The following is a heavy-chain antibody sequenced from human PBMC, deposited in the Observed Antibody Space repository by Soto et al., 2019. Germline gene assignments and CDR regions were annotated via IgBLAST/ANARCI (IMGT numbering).Heavy chain of an antibody. Sequence: ESLRISSKGSGYGFTSYWIGWVLQIPGKGLEWMGIIYPGDSDTRYSPSFHGQVTISADTSISTAYLQWSSLKASDTAMYYCARLEGIVGTIPDYWGQGTLVTVSS. D-gene: IGHD5-12*01. CDR1: GYGFTSYW. J-gene: IGHJ4*02. V-gene: IGHV5-51*01. CDR3: ARLEGIVGTIPDY. CDR2: IYPGDSDT.